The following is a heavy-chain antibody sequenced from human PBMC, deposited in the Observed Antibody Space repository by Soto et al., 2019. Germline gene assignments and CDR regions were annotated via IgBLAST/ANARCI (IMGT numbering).Heavy chain of an antibody. CDR2: IIPIFGTT. V-gene: IGHV1-69*12. CDR3: ARVVTVVKSFHYWYFDV. Sequence: QVQLVQSGAEVKKPGSSVKVSCKASGGTFGSYVISWVRQAPGQGLEWMGGIIPIFGTTNYAQKFQGRVTITADESTSTAYMELSSLRSEDTAMYYCARVVTVVKSFHYWYFDVWGRGTLVTVSS. J-gene: IGHJ2*01. CDR1: GGTFGSYV. D-gene: IGHD2-15*01.